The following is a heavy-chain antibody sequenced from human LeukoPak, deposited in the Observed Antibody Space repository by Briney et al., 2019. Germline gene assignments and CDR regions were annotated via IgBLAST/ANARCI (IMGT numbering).Heavy chain of an antibody. Sequence: PSETLSLTCTVSGDSITSGSYYWAWIRQPPGRGLEWIGSIYYSGNTYYNPSLKSRVTISVDTSNNEFSLRLTSVTAADTAVYYCARGATVLYYFDYWGQGTLVTVSS. D-gene: IGHD4-17*01. V-gene: IGHV4-39*07. CDR2: IYYSGNT. CDR3: ARGATVLYYFDY. CDR1: GDSITSGSYY. J-gene: IGHJ4*02.